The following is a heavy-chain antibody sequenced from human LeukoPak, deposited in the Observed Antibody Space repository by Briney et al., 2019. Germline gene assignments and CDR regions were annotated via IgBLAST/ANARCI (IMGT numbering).Heavy chain of an antibody. CDR2: INPDGATT. Sequence: RTGGSLRLSCAASGFTFRNYWMHWVRQAPGKGLVWVSRINPDGATTDYAGSVKGRFTTSRDNAKNMVYLQMDSLRAEDTAVYYCVRLLDVDYWGQGTLVTVSS. CDR1: GFTFRNYW. J-gene: IGHJ4*02. CDR3: VRLLDVDY. D-gene: IGHD1-1*01. V-gene: IGHV3-74*01.